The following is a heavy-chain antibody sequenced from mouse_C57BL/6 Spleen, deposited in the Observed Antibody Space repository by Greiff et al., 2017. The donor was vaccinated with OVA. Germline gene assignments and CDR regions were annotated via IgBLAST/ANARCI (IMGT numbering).Heavy chain of an antibody. CDR1: GYSITSGYY. CDR3: AREDGSSPYYFDY. V-gene: IGHV3-6*01. Sequence: EVQLQQSGPGLVKPSQSLSLTCSVTGYSITSGYYWNWIRQFPGNKLEWMGYISYDGSNNSNPSLKNRISITRDTSKNQFFLKLNSVTTEDTATYYCAREDGSSPYYFDYWGQGTTLTVSS. CDR2: ISYDGSN. D-gene: IGHD1-1*01. J-gene: IGHJ2*01.